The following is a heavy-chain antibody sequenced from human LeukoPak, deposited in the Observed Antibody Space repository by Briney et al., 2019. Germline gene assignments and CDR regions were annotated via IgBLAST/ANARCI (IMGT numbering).Heavy chain of an antibody. CDR1: GFGFSSYG. Sequence: GGSLRLSCAASGFGFSSYGMHWVRQAPGKGLEWVSVISFDGSAKYYADSVKGRFTISRDNSKNTLYLQMTSLRAEDTAVYYCAKDRVAAAGYYFDYWGQGTLVTVSS. V-gene: IGHV3-30*18. CDR3: AKDRVAAAGYYFDY. CDR2: ISFDGSAK. D-gene: IGHD6-13*01. J-gene: IGHJ4*02.